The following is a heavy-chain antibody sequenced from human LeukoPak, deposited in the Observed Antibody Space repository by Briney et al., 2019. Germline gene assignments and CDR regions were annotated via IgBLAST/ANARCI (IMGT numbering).Heavy chain of an antibody. CDR2: ISGSGGST. Sequence: PGGSLRLSCAASGFTFSSYAMSWVRRAPGKGLEWVSAISGSGGSTYYADSVKGRFTISRDNSKNTLYLQMNSLRAEDTAVYYCAVVPAAKDCFDYWGQGTLVTVSS. D-gene: IGHD2-2*01. V-gene: IGHV3-23*01. J-gene: IGHJ4*02. CDR1: GFTFSSYA. CDR3: AVVPAAKDCFDY.